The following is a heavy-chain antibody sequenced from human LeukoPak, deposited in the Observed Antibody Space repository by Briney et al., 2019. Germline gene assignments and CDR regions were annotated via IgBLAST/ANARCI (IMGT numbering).Heavy chain of an antibody. CDR2: IYSGGST. Sequence: GGSLRLSCAASGFTFSSYGMHWVRQAPGKGLEWVSVIYSGGSTYYADSVKGRFTISRDNSKNTLYLQMNSLRAEDTAVYYCAREYCSGGSCYGEDYWGQGTLVTVSS. V-gene: IGHV3-53*01. CDR1: GFTFSSYG. D-gene: IGHD2-15*01. J-gene: IGHJ4*02. CDR3: AREYCSGGSCYGEDY.